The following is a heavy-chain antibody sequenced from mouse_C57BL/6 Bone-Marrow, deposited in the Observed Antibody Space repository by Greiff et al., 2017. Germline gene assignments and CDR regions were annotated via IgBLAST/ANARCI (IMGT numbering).Heavy chain of an antibody. V-gene: IGHV1-64*01. Sequence: QVHVKQPGAELVKPGASVKLSCKASGYTFTSYWMHWVKQRPGQGLEWIGMLHPNSGSTNYNEKFKSKATLTVDKSSSTAYMQPSSLTSGDSAVYYGAKIYYGYLYFDYWGQGTTLTVSS. J-gene: IGHJ2*01. CDR2: LHPNSGST. CDR1: GYTFTSYW. CDR3: AKIYYGYLYFDY. D-gene: IGHD2-2*01.